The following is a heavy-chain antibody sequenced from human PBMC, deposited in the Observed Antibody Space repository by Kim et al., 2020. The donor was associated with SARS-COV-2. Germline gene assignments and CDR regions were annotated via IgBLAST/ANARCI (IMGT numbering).Heavy chain of an antibody. CDR1: GFTFSSYA. CDR2: INSNGGSP. V-gene: IGHV3-64D*09. CDR3: VKDSSSWHYFDY. J-gene: IGHJ4*02. Sequence: GGSLRLSCSASGFTFSSYAMHWVRQAPGKGLEYVSGINSNGGSPYFADSVMGRFTISRDNGKNTLFLQLSSVRAEDTAVYYCVKDSSSWHYFDYWGQGTL. D-gene: IGHD2-2*01.